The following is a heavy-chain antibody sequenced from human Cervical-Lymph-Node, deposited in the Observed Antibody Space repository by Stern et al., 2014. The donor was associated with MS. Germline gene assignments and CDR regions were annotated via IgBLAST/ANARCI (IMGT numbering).Heavy chain of an antibody. V-gene: IGHV3-21*01. D-gene: IGHD3-10*01. CDR2: ISSNSVYK. CDR1: GFTFNWHN. Sequence: EVQLLESGGGLVKPGGSLRLSCAASGFTFNWHNMNWVRQAPGKGLDWVSSISSNSVYKYYADSVKGRFTISRDDARNSLYLQMNSLRAEDTAVYYCTKDTYGPEDYWGQGTSVTVSS. J-gene: IGHJ4*02. CDR3: TKDTYGPEDY.